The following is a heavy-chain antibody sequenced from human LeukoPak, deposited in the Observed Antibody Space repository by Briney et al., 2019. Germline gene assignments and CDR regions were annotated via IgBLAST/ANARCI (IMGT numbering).Heavy chain of an antibody. V-gene: IGHV1-8*01. CDR3: ARKGPANYYSYYMDV. CDR1: GYTFTSYD. CDR2: MNPNSGNT. D-gene: IGHD2-2*01. Sequence: ASVKVSCKASGYTFTSYDLNWVRQAPGQGLEWMGWMNPNSGNTGYAQKFQGRVTMTTDTSTSTAYMELSSLRSEDTAVYYCARKGPANYYSYYMDVWGKGTSVTVSS. J-gene: IGHJ6*03.